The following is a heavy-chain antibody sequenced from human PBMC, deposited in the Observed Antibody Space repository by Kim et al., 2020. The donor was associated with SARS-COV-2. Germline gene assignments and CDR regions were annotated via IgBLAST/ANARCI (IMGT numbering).Heavy chain of an antibody. V-gene: IGHV3-43*01. CDR3: ATTGIAVGEEQFDY. CDR1: GFTFDDYT. CDR2: ISWDGGST. D-gene: IGHD6-19*01. Sequence: GGSLRLSCAASGFTFDDYTMHWVRQAPGKGLEWVSLISWDGGSTYYAVSVKGRFTISRDNSKNSLYLQMNSLRTEDTALYYCATTGIAVGEEQFDYWGQGTLVTVSS. J-gene: IGHJ4*02.